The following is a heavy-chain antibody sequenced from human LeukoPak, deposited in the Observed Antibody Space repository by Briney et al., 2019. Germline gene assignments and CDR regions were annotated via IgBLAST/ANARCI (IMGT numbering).Heavy chain of an antibody. CDR1: GFTFSSYA. CDR2: ISYDGSTK. V-gene: IGHV3-30*04. CDR3: ARESMITFGGVIVGPFDY. Sequence: GGSLRLSCAASGFTFSSYAMHWVRQAPGKGLEWVAVISYDGSTKYYADSVKGRFTISRDNSKNTLYLQMNSLRAEDTAVYYCARESMITFGGVIVGPFDYWGQGTLVTVSS. D-gene: IGHD3-16*02. J-gene: IGHJ4*02.